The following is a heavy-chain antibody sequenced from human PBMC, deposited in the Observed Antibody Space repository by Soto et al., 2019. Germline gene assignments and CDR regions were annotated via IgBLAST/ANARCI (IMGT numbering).Heavy chain of an antibody. CDR2: INSDGSST. V-gene: IGHV3-74*01. CDR1: GFTFSSYW. Sequence: GGSLRLSCAASGFTFSSYWMHWVRQAPGKGLVWVSRINSDGSSTSYADSVKGRFTISTDNAKNTLYLQMNSLRAEDTAGYNCAREGPGGRYGEYYWNWFDPWGQGTLVTVSS. D-gene: IGHD3-10*01. J-gene: IGHJ5*02. CDR3: AREGPGGRYGEYYWNWFDP.